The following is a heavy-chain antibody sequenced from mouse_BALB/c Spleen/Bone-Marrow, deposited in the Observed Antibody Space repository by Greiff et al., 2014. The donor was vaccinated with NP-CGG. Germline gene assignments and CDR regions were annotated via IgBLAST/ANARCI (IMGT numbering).Heavy chain of an antibody. V-gene: IGHV1-18*01. D-gene: IGHD2-4*01. CDR3: ARRTMITAMDY. CDR1: FTGYT. CDR2: INPYNGGT. J-gene: IGHJ4*01. Sequence: FTGYTMNWVKQSHGKNLEWIGLINPYNGGTIYNQKFKGKATLTVDKSSSTAYMELLSLTSEDSAVYYCARRTMITAMDYWGQGTSVTVSS.